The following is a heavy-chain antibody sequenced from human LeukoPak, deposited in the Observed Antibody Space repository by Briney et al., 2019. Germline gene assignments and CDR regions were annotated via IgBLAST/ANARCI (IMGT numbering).Heavy chain of an antibody. CDR2: IIPILGIA. J-gene: IGHJ6*02. CDR3: ARPVVPAGIEYYYYGMDV. V-gene: IGHV1-69*04. CDR1: GGTFSSYA. D-gene: IGHD2-2*02. Sequence: SVKVSCKASGGTFSSYAISWVRQAPGQGLEWMGRIIPILGIANYAQKFQGRVTITADKSTSTAYMELSGLRSEDTAVYYCARPVVPAGIEYYYYGMDVWGQGTTVTVSS.